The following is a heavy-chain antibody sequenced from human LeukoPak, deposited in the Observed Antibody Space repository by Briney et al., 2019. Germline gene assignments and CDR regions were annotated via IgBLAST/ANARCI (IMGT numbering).Heavy chain of an antibody. J-gene: IGHJ3*02. CDR3: ARDKWEPRYAFDI. Sequence: SETLSLTCAVYGGSFTGYYWSWIRQPPGKGLEWIGEINHSGSTNYNPSLKSRVTISVEKSKTQFSLKLSSVTAADTAVYYCARDKWEPRYAFDIWGQGTMVTVSS. D-gene: IGHD1-26*01. CDR2: INHSGST. V-gene: IGHV4-34*01. CDR1: GGSFTGYY.